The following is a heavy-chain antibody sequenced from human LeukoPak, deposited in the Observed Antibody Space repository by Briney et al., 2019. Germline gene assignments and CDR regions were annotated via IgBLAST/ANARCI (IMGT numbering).Heavy chain of an antibody. D-gene: IGHD3-3*01. J-gene: IGHJ6*03. CDR2: IYHSGST. CDR1: GYSISSGYY. CDR3: AREPHYDFWSGYDMGV. Sequence: PSETLSLTCTVSGYSISSGYYWGWIRQPPGKGLEWIGSIYHSGSTYYNPSLKSRVTISVDTSKNQFSLKLSSVTAADTAVYYCAREPHYDFWSGYDMGVWGKGTTVTVSS. V-gene: IGHV4-38-2*02.